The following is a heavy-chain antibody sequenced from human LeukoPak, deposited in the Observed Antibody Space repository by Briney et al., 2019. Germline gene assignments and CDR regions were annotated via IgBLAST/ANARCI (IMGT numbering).Heavy chain of an antibody. V-gene: IGHV4-39*07. CDR2: IYYSGST. CDR1: GGSISSSSYY. J-gene: IGHJ4*02. Sequence: SETLSLTCTVSGGSISSSSYYWGWIRQPPGKGLEWIGSIYYSGSTYYNPSLKSRVTISVDTSKNQFSLKLSSVTAADTAAYYCARDEIVGATIDYWGQGTLVTVSS. CDR3: ARDEIVGATIDY. D-gene: IGHD1-26*01.